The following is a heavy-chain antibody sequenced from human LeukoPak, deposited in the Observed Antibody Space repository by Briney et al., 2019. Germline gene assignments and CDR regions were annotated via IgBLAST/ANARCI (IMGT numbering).Heavy chain of an antibody. D-gene: IGHD3-9*01. Sequence: PSETLSLTCTVSGGSISSYYWSWIRQPPGKGLEWIGYIYYSGSTNYNPSLKSRVTISVDTSKNQFSLKLSSVTAADTAVYYCATGGILHYDILSGYYRDDAFDIWGQGTMVTVSS. CDR1: GGSISSYY. CDR3: ATGGILHYDILSGYYRDDAFDI. J-gene: IGHJ3*02. V-gene: IGHV4-59*08. CDR2: IYYSGST.